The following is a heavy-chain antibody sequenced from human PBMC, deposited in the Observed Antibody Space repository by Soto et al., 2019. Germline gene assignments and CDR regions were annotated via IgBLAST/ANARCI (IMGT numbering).Heavy chain of an antibody. D-gene: IGHD2-15*01. J-gene: IGHJ6*03. Sequence: ASVKVSCKASGYTFTGYYMHWVRQAPGQGLEWMGWINPNSGGTNYAQKFQGWVTMTRDTSISTAYMELSRLRSDDTAVYYCARDSARIVGMHYFYYMHVCGTGTTVTVSS. CDR3: ARDSARIVGMHYFYYMHV. CDR2: INPNSGGT. CDR1: GYTFTGYY. V-gene: IGHV1-2*04.